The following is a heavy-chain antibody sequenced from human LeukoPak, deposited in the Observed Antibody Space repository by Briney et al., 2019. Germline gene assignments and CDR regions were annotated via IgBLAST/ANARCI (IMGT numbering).Heavy chain of an antibody. V-gene: IGHV3-7*01. CDR2: IKQDGSEK. CDR3: ARVGAARYYYYYMDV. CDR1: GFTFSSYW. Sequence: GGSLRLSCAASGFTFSSYWMSWVRQAPGKGLEWVANIKQDGSEKYYVDSLKGRFTVSRDNAKNSLYLQFNSLRAGDTAVYYCARVGAARYYYYYMDVWGKGTTVTVSS. D-gene: IGHD2-15*01. J-gene: IGHJ6*03.